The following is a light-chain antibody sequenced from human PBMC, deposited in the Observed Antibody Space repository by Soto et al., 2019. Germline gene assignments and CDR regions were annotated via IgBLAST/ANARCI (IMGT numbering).Light chain of an antibody. J-gene: IGKJ3*01. Sequence: IQLTQSPSSLSASVGDRVTITCRASQGIGIHLVWYQQKPGKAPKLLIHAASTLQGGVPSRFSGSGSGTDFTLTISSRQPEDFATYYCQRFNTFPHTFGPGTKVDVK. V-gene: IGKV1-9*01. CDR3: QRFNTFPHT. CDR1: QGIGIH. CDR2: AAS.